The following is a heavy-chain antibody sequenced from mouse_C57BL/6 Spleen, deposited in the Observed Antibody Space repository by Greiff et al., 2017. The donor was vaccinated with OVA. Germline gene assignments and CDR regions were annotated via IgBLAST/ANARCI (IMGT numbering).Heavy chain of an antibody. V-gene: IGHV1-61*01. CDR2: IYPSDSET. CDR1: GYTFTSYW. J-gene: IGHJ2*01. CDR3: ARRGVYDGYYPFDY. D-gene: IGHD2-3*01. Sequence: QVQLQQSGAELVRPGSSVKLSCKASGYTFTSYWMDWVKQRPGQGLEWIGNIYPSDSETHYNQKFKDKATLTVDKSSSTAYMQLSSLTSEDSAVYYCARRGVYDGYYPFDYWGQGTTLTVSS.